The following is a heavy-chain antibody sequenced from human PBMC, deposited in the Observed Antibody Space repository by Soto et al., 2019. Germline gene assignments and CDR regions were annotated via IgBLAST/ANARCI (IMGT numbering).Heavy chain of an antibody. CDR2: IYYSGST. CDR3: ARAEVVTYAFDI. J-gene: IGHJ3*02. D-gene: IGHD2-21*02. V-gene: IGHV4-59*01. Sequence: PSETLSLTCTVSGGSISSYYWSWIRQPPGEGLEWIGYIYYSGSTNYNPSLKSRVTISVDTSKNQFSLKLSSVTAADTAVYYCARAEVVTYAFDIWGQGTMVTVSS. CDR1: GGSISSYY.